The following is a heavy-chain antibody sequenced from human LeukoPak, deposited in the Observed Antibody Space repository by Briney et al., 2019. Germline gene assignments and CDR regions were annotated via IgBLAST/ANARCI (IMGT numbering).Heavy chain of an antibody. J-gene: IGHJ4*02. CDR2: IYYSETT. CDR3: ARDRSGYSYFDY. CDR1: GGSISSYY. V-gene: IGHV4-59*06. Sequence: SETLSLTCTVSGGSISSYYWSWIRQHPGKGLEWIGYIYYSETTYYNPSFKGRVTISVDTSKNQFSLELSSVTAADTAVYYCARDRSGYSYFDYWGQGTLVTVSS. D-gene: IGHD3-3*01.